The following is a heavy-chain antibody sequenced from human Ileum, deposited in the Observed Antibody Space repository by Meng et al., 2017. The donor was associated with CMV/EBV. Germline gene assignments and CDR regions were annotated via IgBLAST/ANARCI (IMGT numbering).Heavy chain of an antibody. CDR1: RGSFSGSY. Sequence: LPCAVYRGSFSGSYWSWIRQPPGKGLEWIGEINHSGITNYSPSLKGRVTISVDTSENQFSLKLSSVTAADTAVYYCTRGSQLPLLIYWGQGTLVTVSS. D-gene: IGHD1-1*01. CDR2: INHSGIT. V-gene: IGHV4-34*01. J-gene: IGHJ4*02. CDR3: TRGSQLPLLIY.